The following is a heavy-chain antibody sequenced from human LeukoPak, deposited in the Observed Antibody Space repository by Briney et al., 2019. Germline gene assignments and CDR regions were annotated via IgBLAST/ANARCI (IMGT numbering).Heavy chain of an antibody. CDR3: ARCIAAAGGFDY. V-gene: IGHV4-34*01. D-gene: IGHD6-13*01. J-gene: IGHJ4*02. Sequence: SETLSLTCAVYGGSFRGYYWSWIRQPPGKGLEWIGEINHSGSTNYNPSLKSRVTISVDKSKNQFSLKLSFVTAADTAVYYCARCIAAAGGFDYWGQGTLVTVSS. CDR1: GGSFRGYY. CDR2: INHSGST.